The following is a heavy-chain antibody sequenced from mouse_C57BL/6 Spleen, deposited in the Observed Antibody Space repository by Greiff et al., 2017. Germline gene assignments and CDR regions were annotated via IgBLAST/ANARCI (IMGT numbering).Heavy chain of an antibody. V-gene: IGHV1-53*01. Sequence: VQLQQPGTELVKPGASVKLSCKASGYTFISYWLHWVKQRPGQGLEWIGNINPSNGGTNYNEKFKSKATLTVDKSSSTAYMQLSSLTSEDSAVYYCAREEGSYYDFDFDYWGQGTTLTVSS. CDR3: AREEGSYYDFDFDY. CDR1: GYTFISYW. J-gene: IGHJ2*01. D-gene: IGHD2-4*01. CDR2: INPSNGGT.